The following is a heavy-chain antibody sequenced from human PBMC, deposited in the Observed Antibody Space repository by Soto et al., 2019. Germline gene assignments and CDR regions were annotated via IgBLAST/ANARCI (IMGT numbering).Heavy chain of an antibody. D-gene: IGHD6-6*01. Sequence: ASETLSLTCTVSGDSISSRSYYWAWIRQPPGKGLEWIGSIYYSGSTYFNPSLNSRVALSVDTSKSQFSLKLNSVTAADTAVYYCARVISSSSSLGLRYYYYGMDVWGQGTTVTVSS. CDR1: GDSISSRSYY. CDR3: ARVISSSSSLGLRYYYYGMDV. V-gene: IGHV4-39*01. J-gene: IGHJ6*02. CDR2: IYYSGST.